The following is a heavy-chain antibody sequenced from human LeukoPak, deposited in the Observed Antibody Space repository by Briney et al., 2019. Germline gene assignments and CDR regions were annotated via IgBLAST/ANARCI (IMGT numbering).Heavy chain of an antibody. CDR1: GGSISSSNW. J-gene: IGHJ4*02. V-gene: IGHV4-4*02. CDR2: IYHSGST. Sequence: SGTLSLTCAVPGGSISSSNWRSWVRQPPGKGLEWIGEIYHSGSTNYNPSLKSRVTISVDKSKNQFSLKLSSVTAADTAVYYCARGGHSSSYYIDYWGQGTLVTVSS. D-gene: IGHD6-6*01. CDR3: ARGGHSSSYYIDY.